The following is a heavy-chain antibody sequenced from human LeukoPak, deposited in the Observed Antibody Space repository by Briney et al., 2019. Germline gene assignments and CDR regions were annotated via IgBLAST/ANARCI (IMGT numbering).Heavy chain of an antibody. CDR1: GFTFSSYG. D-gene: IGHD5-18*01. Sequence: PGGSLRLSCAASGFTFSSYGMHWVRQAPGKGLEWVAFIRYDGSNKYYADSVKGRFTISRDNSKNTLYLQMNSLRAEDTAVYYCARDRYLWLRAFDIWGQGTMVTVSS. J-gene: IGHJ3*02. CDR2: IRYDGSNK. V-gene: IGHV3-30*02. CDR3: ARDRYLWLRAFDI.